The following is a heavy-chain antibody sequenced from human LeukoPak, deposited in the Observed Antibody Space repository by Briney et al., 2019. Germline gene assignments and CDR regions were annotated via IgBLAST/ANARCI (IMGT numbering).Heavy chain of an antibody. Sequence: GGSLRLSCAASGFTFSNFWMSWVRQAPGKGLEWVANIKQDGGEKYYVDSVKGRFTISRDNAKNSVYLQMNNLRAADTAMYYCTKSGTTFDYWGLGTLVTVSS. CDR3: TKSGTTFDY. CDR1: GFTFSNFW. V-gene: IGHV3-7*01. J-gene: IGHJ4*02. D-gene: IGHD1-14*01. CDR2: IKQDGGEK.